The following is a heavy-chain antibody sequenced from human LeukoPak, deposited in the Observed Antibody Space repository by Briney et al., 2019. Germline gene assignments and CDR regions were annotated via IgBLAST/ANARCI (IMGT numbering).Heavy chain of an antibody. Sequence: GGSLRLSCAASRFTFNTYAMSWVRQAPGKGLEWVSGIPGSGGNTYYADSVRGRFTISRDNSKNTLYLQMNSLRAEDTAVYYCAKSYSGNYNDAFGIWGQGTMVTVSS. CDR1: RFTFNTYA. CDR2: IPGSGGNT. J-gene: IGHJ3*02. V-gene: IGHV3-23*01. D-gene: IGHD1-26*01. CDR3: AKSYSGNYNDAFGI.